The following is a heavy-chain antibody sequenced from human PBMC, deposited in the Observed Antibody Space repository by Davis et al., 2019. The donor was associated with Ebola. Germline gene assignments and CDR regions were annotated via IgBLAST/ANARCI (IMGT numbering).Heavy chain of an antibody. V-gene: IGHV4-39*01. J-gene: IGHJ5*02. CDR2: IIYSGST. D-gene: IGHD3-10*01. CDR1: GGSISSSSYF. CDR3: ARALVRGVPNWFDP. Sequence: PSETLSLTCTVPGGSISSSSYFWGWIRQPPGKGLQWIGSIIYSGSTHYNPSLKSRVTISVDTSKNQFSLKLSSVTAADTAVYYCARALVRGVPNWFDPWGQGTLVTVSS.